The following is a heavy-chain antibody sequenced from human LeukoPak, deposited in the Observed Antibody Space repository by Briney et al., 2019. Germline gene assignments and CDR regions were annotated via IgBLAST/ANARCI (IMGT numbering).Heavy chain of an antibody. CDR3: AKDLGLIAARPGWFDP. Sequence: GGSLRLSCEASGFTFSSYAMSWVRQAPGKGLEWVSAISGSGGSTYYADSVKGRFTISRDNSKNTLYLQMNSLRAEDTAVYYCAKDLGLIAARPGWFDPWGQGTLVTVSS. D-gene: IGHD6-6*01. CDR1: GFTFSSYA. CDR2: ISGSGGST. J-gene: IGHJ5*02. V-gene: IGHV3-23*01.